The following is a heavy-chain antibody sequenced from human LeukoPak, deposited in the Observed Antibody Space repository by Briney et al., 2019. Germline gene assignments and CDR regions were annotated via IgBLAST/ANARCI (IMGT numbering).Heavy chain of an antibody. D-gene: IGHD3-9*01. Sequence: ASVKVSCKASGYTFTSYAMHWVRQAPGQRLEWMGWINAGNGNTKYSQKFQGRVTITRDTSASTAYMELSSLRSEDTAVYYCARDRLRYFDWLLDAFDIWGQGTMVTVSS. CDR3: ARDRLRYFDWLLDAFDI. V-gene: IGHV1-3*01. CDR2: INAGNGNT. J-gene: IGHJ3*02. CDR1: GYTFTSYA.